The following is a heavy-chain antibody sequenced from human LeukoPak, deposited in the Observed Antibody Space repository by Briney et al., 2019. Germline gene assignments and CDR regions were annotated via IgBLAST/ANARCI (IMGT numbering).Heavy chain of an antibody. D-gene: IGHD6-19*01. CDR3: AKVGGSSAWYELDY. CDR1: GFTFSSYA. CDR2: ISGSGGTT. Sequence: GGSLRLSCAPSGFTFSSYAMSRVRQAPGKGLEWVSGISGSGGTTFYADSVKGRFTISRDNFKNTLYLQMNSLRAEDTAIYYCAKVGGSSAWYELDYWGQGTLVTVSS. V-gene: IGHV3-23*01. J-gene: IGHJ4*02.